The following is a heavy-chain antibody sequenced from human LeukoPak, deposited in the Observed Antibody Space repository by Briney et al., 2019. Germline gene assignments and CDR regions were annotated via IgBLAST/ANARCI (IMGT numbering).Heavy chain of an antibody. D-gene: IGHD3-22*01. J-gene: IGHJ5*02. CDR2: INHSGST. CDR3: ASARKENYYDSSGRWFDR. V-gene: IGHV4-4*02. Sequence: SGTLSLTCAVSGGSISSTNWWSCVRQPPGKGLEWIGEINHSGSTNYNPPLKSRVTLSVDKSNNQFSLKLSSVTAADTAIYYCASARKENYYDSSGRWFDRWGQGTLVTVSS. CDR1: GGSISSTNW.